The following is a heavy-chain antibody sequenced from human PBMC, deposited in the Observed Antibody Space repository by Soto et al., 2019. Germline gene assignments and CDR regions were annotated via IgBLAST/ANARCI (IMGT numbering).Heavy chain of an antibody. J-gene: IGHJ3*02. CDR1: GYSFTSYW. CDR3: ARRRDGYNPRDAFDI. D-gene: IGHD5-12*01. V-gene: IGHV5-51*01. Sequence: PGESLKISCKGSGYSFTSYWIGWVRQMPGKGLEWMGIIYPGDSDTRYSPSFQGQVTISADKSISTAYLQWSSLKASDTAMYYCARRRDGYNPRDAFDIWGQGTMVTVSS. CDR2: IYPGDSDT.